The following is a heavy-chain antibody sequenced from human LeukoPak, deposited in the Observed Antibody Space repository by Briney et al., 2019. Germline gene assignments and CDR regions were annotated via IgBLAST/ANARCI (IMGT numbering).Heavy chain of an antibody. CDR3: ATSGIWYPLYFDY. D-gene: IGHD6-13*01. J-gene: IGHJ4*02. CDR2: FDPEDGET. CDR1: GHTLTELS. V-gene: IGHV1-24*01. Sequence: ASVKVSCKVSGHTLTELSMHWVRQAPGKGLEWMGGFDPEDGETIYAQKFQGRVTMTEDTSTDTAYMELSSLRSEDTAVYYCATSGIWYPLYFDYWGQGTLVTVSS.